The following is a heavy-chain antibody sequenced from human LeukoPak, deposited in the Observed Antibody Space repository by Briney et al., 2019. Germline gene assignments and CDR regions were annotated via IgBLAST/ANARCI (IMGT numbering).Heavy chain of an antibody. V-gene: IGHV1-2*02. D-gene: IGHD5-18*01. J-gene: IGHJ6*02. CDR3: ARDRIQLSSYGSLYYYYYGMDV. CDR2: INPNSGGT. CDR1: GYTFTGYY. Sequence: ASVKVSCKASGYTFTGYYMHWVRQAPGQGLEWMGWINPNSGGTNYAQKFQGRVTMTRDTSISTAYMELSRLRSDDTAVYYCARDRIQLSSYGSLYYYYYGMDVWGQGTTVTVSS.